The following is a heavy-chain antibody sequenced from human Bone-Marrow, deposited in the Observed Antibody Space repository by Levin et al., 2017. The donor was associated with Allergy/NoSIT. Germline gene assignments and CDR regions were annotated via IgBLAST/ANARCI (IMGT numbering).Heavy chain of an antibody. CDR3: ARDSHYCDGGTCLAQRTMYWIFDL. J-gene: IGHJ2*01. CDR1: GFTFGNYP. V-gene: IGHV3-30*04. Sequence: PGGSLRLSCAGSGFTFGNYPLHWVRQAPGKGLEWVASISYYGRSTYFADSVKGRFTISRDNSNNTVFLEMNSLRTDDTAVYYCARDSHYCDGGTCLAQRTMYWIFDLWGRGTQVTVSS. D-gene: IGHD2-21*01. CDR2: ISYYGRST.